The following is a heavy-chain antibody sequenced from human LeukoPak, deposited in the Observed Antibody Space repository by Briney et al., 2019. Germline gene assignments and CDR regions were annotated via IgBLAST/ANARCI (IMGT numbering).Heavy chain of an antibody. J-gene: IGHJ4*02. Sequence: ASVKVSCKASGYTFTGYYMHWVRQAPGQGLEWMGWINPNSGGTNYAQKFQGRATMTRDTSISTAYMELSRLRSDDTAVYYCARGARWDYDFWSGYYTPPDYWGQGTLVTVSS. CDR1: GYTFTGYY. CDR3: ARGARWDYDFWSGYYTPPDY. CDR2: INPNSGGT. D-gene: IGHD3-3*01. V-gene: IGHV1-2*02.